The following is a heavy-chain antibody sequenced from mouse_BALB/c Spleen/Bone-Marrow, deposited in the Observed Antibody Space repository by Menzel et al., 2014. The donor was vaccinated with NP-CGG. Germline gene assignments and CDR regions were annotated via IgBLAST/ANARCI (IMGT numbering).Heavy chain of an antibody. V-gene: IGHV3-2*02. CDR1: GYSITSDYA. D-gene: IGHD2-4*01. Sequence: VQLKDSGPGLVKPSQSLSLTCTVAGYSITSDYAWNWIRQFPGSKLEWMGYISYSGSTSYNPSLKSRISITRDTSKNQFFLQLNSVTTEDTATYYCARYDYDVGYFDYWGQGTTLTVSS. CDR3: ARYDYDVGYFDY. J-gene: IGHJ2*01. CDR2: ISYSGST.